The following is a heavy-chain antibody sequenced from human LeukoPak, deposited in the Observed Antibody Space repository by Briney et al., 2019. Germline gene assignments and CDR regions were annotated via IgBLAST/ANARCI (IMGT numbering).Heavy chain of an antibody. V-gene: IGHV3-23*01. D-gene: IGHD3-9*01. Sequence: GGSLRLSCAASGFTFSSYAMSWVRQAPGKGLEWVSDISGSGGSTYYADSVKGRFTISRDNSKNTLYLQMNSLRAEDTAVYYCAKVYDILTGYYLYWGQGTLVTVSS. CDR1: GFTFSSYA. CDR3: AKVYDILTGYYLY. CDR2: ISGSGGST. J-gene: IGHJ4*02.